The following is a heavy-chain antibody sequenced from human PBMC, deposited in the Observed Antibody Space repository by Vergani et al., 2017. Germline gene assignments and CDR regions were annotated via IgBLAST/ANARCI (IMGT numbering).Heavy chain of an antibody. CDR2: IFPGDSQI. D-gene: IGHD3-3*01. J-gene: IGHJ3*02. CDR3: ARLGDGYYYHGFDI. Sequence: EVQLVQSRAEVKKPGESLKISCKASGYNFTNSWIGWVRQMPGKGLEWMGLIFPGDSQIRSSLSFQGRVTISADKSISTAYLQWYSLQASDTAMYYCARLGDGYYYHGFDIWGQGTAVTVSS. CDR1: GYNFTNSW. V-gene: IGHV5-51*01.